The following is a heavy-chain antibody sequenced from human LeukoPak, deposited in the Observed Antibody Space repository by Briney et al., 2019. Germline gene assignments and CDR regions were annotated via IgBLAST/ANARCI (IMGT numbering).Heavy chain of an antibody. CDR2: INHSGST. V-gene: IGHV4-34*01. Sequence: SETLSLTCAVYGGSFSGYYWSWIRQPPGKGLEWIGEINHSGSTNYNPSLKSRVTISVDTSKNQFSLKLSSVTAADTAVYYCARGIFGPYYYGPGSSPFDYWGQGTLVTVSS. CDR1: GGSFSGYY. D-gene: IGHD3-10*01. J-gene: IGHJ4*02. CDR3: ARGIFGPYYYGPGSSPFDY.